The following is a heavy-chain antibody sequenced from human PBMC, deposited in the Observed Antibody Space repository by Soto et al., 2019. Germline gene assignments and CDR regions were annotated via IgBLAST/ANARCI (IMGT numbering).Heavy chain of an antibody. Sequence: QVLLVESGGGLVKAGGSLRLSCAASGFIFSDYYMSWVRQTPGKGLEWVSYISTRSTYTNYADSVKGRFTISRDNTKNSLYLQMDSLRVEDTAVYYCARDLAWKRGKVGRYYYGMDVCGQGTTVTVSS. CDR3: ARDLAWKRGKVGRYYYGMDV. CDR1: GFIFSDYY. V-gene: IGHV3-11*06. D-gene: IGHD1-1*01. J-gene: IGHJ6*02. CDR2: ISTRSTYT.